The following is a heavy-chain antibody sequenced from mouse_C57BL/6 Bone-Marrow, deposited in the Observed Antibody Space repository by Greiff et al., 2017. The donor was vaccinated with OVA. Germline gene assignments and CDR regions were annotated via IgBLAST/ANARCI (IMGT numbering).Heavy chain of an antibody. J-gene: IGHJ4*01. V-gene: IGHV5-6*01. CDR1: GFTFSSYG. Sequence: EVQRVESGGDLVKPGGSLKLSCAASGFTFSSYGMSWVRQTPDKRLEWVATISSGGSYTYYPDSVKGRFTISRDNAKNTLYLQMSSLKSEDTAMYDCARQGGYYYAMDYWGQGTSVTVSS. D-gene: IGHD2-2*01. CDR2: ISSGGSYT. CDR3: ARQGGYYYAMDY.